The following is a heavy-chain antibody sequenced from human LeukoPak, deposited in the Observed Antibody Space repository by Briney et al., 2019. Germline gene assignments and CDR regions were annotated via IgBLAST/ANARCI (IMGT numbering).Heavy chain of an antibody. CDR1: GFTFSSYS. Sequence: PGGSLRLSCAASGFTFSSYSMNWVRQAPGKGLEWVSYISSSSSTIYYADSVKGRFTISRDNAKNSLYLQMNSLGDEDTAVYYCARDFEWLDYYYGMDVWGQGTTVTVSS. V-gene: IGHV3-48*02. D-gene: IGHD6-19*01. CDR3: ARDFEWLDYYYGMDV. J-gene: IGHJ6*02. CDR2: ISSSSSTI.